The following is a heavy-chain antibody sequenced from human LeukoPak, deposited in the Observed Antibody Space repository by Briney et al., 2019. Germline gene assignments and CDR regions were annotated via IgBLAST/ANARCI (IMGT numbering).Heavy chain of an antibody. J-gene: IGHJ4*02. Sequence: SETLSLTCSLSGDSISSDYWSWIRQPPGKGLEWIGYIHYRGSTNYNPSLKSRVTISVDTSKSQFSLKLSSVTAADTAVYYCARAHYDFWSGYLGPFDYWGQGTLVTVSS. CDR1: GDSISSDY. D-gene: IGHD3-3*01. V-gene: IGHV4-59*08. CDR2: IHYRGST. CDR3: ARAHYDFWSGYLGPFDY.